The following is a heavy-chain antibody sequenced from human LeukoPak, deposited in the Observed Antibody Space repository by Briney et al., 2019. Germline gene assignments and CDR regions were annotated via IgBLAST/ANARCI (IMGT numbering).Heavy chain of an antibody. V-gene: IGHV3-74*01. J-gene: IGHJ4*02. CDR3: TRGLLGIDY. D-gene: IGHD2-8*02. Sequence: PGGSLRLSCAASGFTLSSYWMHWVRQVPGKGLVWVSRIDTDASKTNYADSVKGRFTISRDNAKNTLYLQMNSLRAEDTAVYYCTRGLLGIDYWGQGTLVTVSS. CDR2: IDTDASKT. CDR1: GFTLSSYW.